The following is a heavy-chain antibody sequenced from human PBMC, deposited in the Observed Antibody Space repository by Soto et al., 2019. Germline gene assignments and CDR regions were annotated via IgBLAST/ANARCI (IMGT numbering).Heavy chain of an antibody. V-gene: IGHV4-38-2*02. D-gene: IGHD6-13*01. Sequence: SETLSLTCAVSGYSISSGYYWGWIRQPPGKGLEWIGSIYHSGSTYYNPSLKSRVTISVDTSKNQFSLKLSSVTAADTAVYYCARDSAADSSSWYALHDYYYGMDVWGQGTTVTVSS. CDR1: GYSISSGYY. CDR2: IYHSGST. CDR3: ARDSAADSSSWYALHDYYYGMDV. J-gene: IGHJ6*02.